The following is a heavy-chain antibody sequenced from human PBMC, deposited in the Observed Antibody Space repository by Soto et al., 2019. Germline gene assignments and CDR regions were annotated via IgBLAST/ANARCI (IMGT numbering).Heavy chain of an antibody. D-gene: IGHD3-10*01. CDR3: ARDRGFTIIATYDIDV. CDR1: AFPFSSYG. J-gene: IGHJ6*02. V-gene: IGHV3-33*01. Sequence: PGGSLRLSCAASAFPFSSYGMLWVRQAPGKGLEWVALIWYDGSDKYYADSVKGRFTISRDNSKDTLYLQMNTLRAEDTAVYYCARDRGFTIIATYDIDVCGQGATVPVS. CDR2: IWYDGSDK.